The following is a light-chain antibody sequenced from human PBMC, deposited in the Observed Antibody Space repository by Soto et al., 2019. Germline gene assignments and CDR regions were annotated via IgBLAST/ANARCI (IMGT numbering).Light chain of an antibody. CDR1: QSISSY. V-gene: IGKV1-39*01. CDR2: AAS. Sequence: DIQMTQSPSSLSASVGDRVTITCRASQSISSYLNWYQQKPGKAPNLLIYAASSLQSGVPSRFRRSGSGTDFTLTISSLQPEHFATYYCQHSYRTPRSSGQGTKLEIK. J-gene: IGKJ2*01. CDR3: QHSYRTPRS.